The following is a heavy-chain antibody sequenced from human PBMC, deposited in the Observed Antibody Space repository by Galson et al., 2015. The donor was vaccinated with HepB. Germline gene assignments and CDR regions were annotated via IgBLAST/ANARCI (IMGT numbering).Heavy chain of an antibody. J-gene: IGHJ2*01. Sequence: SVKVSCKASGYTFTSYYMHWVRQAPGQGLEWMGIINPSGGSTSYAQKFQGRVTMTRATSTSTVYMELSSLRSEDTAVYYCARDWGTVTPYWYFDLWGRGTLVTVSS. CDR2: INPSGGST. V-gene: IGHV1-46*01. D-gene: IGHD4-17*01. CDR3: ARDWGTVTPYWYFDL. CDR1: GYTFTSYY.